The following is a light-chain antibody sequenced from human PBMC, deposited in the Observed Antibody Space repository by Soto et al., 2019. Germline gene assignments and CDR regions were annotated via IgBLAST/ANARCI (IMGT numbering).Light chain of an antibody. CDR3: QQYNHWPPNT. CDR2: DAS. Sequence: DIVMTQSPDTLSVSPGERATLSCRASESVRSNLAWYHQQRGQAPRLVIIDASTRATGVTARISGSGSGTEFTLSIRSLQSEDLGVYYCQQYNHWPPNTFGQGTKLEIK. V-gene: IGKV3-15*01. CDR1: ESVRSN. J-gene: IGKJ2*01.